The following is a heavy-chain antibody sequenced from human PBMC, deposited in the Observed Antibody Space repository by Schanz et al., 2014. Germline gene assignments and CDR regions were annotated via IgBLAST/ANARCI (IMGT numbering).Heavy chain of an antibody. CDR3: ATLDYADSVS. Sequence: GPEVKEPGASVKVSCEASRYTFNTYGLNWVRQAPGQGLEWMGMINPSGGSTTYAQKFQGRVTITADKSTTTAYMELNSLNSDDTAVYYCATLDYADSVSWGQGTLVTVAS. CDR1: RYTFNTYG. D-gene: IGHD4-17*01. J-gene: IGHJ5*02. CDR2: INPSGGST. V-gene: IGHV1-46*02.